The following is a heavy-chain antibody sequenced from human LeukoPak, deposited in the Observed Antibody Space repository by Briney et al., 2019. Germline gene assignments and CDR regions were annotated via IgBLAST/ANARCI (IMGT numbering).Heavy chain of an antibody. Sequence: GASVKVSCKASGGTFSSYAISWVRQAPGQGLEWMGGIIPIFGTANYAQKFQGRVTITADESTSTAYMELSSLRSEDTAVYYCARVGTVGANHWFDPWGQGTLVTVSS. J-gene: IGHJ5*02. CDR1: GGTFSSYA. D-gene: IGHD1-26*01. CDR2: IIPIFGTA. V-gene: IGHV1-69*13. CDR3: ARVGTVGANHWFDP.